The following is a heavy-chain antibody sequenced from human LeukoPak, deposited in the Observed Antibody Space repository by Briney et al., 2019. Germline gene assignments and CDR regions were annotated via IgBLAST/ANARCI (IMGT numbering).Heavy chain of an antibody. CDR2: IWYDGSNK. V-gene: IGHV3-33*01. CDR1: GFAFSNYG. Sequence: GGSLRLSCAASGFAFSNYGMHWVRQAPGKGVEWVAFIWYDGSNKYYADFVRCRFTISRDNSKNTLYLKMTSLRAEDTAVYYCARTQTTWGRFDYWGQGTLVTVSS. CDR3: ARTQTTWGRFDY. D-gene: IGHD4-17*01. J-gene: IGHJ4*02.